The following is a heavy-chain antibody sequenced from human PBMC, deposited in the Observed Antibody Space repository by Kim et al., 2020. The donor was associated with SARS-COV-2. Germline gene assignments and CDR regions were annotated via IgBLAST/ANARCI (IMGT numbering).Heavy chain of an antibody. CDR3: ASHFSSSWLIYFDY. V-gene: IGHV4-59*08. J-gene: IGHJ4*02. CDR1: GGSISSYY. CDR2: IYYSGST. D-gene: IGHD6-13*01. Sequence: SETLSLTCTVSGGSISSYYWSWIRQPPGKGLEWIGYIYYSGSTNYNPSLKSRVTISVDTSKNQFSLKLSSVTAADTAVYYCASHFSSSWLIYFDYWGQGTLVTVSS.